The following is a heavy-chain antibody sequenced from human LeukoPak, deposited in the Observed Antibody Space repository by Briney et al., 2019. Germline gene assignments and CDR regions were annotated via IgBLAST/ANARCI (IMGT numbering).Heavy chain of an antibody. CDR1: GYTFTSYY. V-gene: IGHV1-46*01. CDR2: INPSGGRT. D-gene: IGHD3-22*01. J-gene: IGHJ4*02. CDR3: ERQYYYDSSGYLDY. Sequence: GSSVKVSFKASGYTFTSYYIHWVRQAPAQGLEWMGIINPSGGRTRYAQKFQGSVTMTRDTSTITVYMEVSSLRSEDTAVYYCERQYYYDSSGYLDYWGQGTLVTVSS.